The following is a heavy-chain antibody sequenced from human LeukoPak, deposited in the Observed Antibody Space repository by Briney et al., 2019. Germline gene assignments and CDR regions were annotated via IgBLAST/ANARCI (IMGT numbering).Heavy chain of an antibody. Sequence: GGSLRLSCAASGFTFSSYSMSWVRQAPGKGLEWVSIINDSGSATYSADSVKGRFTISRDNSNNTLYLQMNTLRAEDTALYYCASVSYCRAGSCYSAHWGQGTLVTVSS. D-gene: IGHD2-15*01. CDR3: ASVSYCRAGSCYSAH. J-gene: IGHJ4*02. CDR2: INDSGSAT. V-gene: IGHV3-23*01. CDR1: GFTFSSYS.